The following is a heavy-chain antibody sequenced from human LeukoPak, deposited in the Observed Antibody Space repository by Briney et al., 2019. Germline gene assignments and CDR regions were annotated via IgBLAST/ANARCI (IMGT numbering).Heavy chain of an antibody. CDR2: ISGSGGST. D-gene: IGHD4-23*01. Sequence: PGGSLRLSCAASGFTFSSYGMSWVRQAPGKGLEWVSAISGSGGSTYYADSVKGRFTISRDNSRNTLYLQMNSLRAEDTAVYYCAKVGDYGGNSGYFDYWGQGTLVTVSS. V-gene: IGHV3-23*01. CDR3: AKVGDYGGNSGYFDY. J-gene: IGHJ4*02. CDR1: GFTFSSYG.